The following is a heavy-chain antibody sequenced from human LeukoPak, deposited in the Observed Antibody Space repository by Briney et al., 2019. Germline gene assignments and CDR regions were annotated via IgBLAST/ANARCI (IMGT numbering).Heavy chain of an antibody. D-gene: IGHD3-10*01. CDR3: ARDYGSGSYHFDY. V-gene: IGHV4-61*01. J-gene: IGHJ4*02. CDR1: AGSVSSGSYY. CDR2: LYYTGST. Sequence: SETLSLTCIVSAGSVSSGSYYWSWLRQPPGTGLEWIGHLYYTGSTNCNPSLKSRVTMSVDTSKNQFSLKLSSVTAADTAVYYCARDYGSGSYHFDYWGQGILVTVSS.